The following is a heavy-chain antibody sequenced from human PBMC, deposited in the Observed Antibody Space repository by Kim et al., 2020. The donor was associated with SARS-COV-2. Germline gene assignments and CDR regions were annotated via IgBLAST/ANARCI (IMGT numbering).Heavy chain of an antibody. Sequence: GGSLRLSCAASGFTFSSYGMHWVSQAPGKGLEWVAVIWDDGINKNYADSVKGRFTISIENSNNMLYLQMNSRRAGDKSTDYCAKGDTDGKPSGSLGQGTRVTRSS. J-gene: IGHJ5*02. CDR1: GFTFSSYG. D-gene: IGHD6-25*01. V-gene: IGHV3-33*06. CDR3: AKGDTDGKPSGS. CDR2: IWDDGINK.